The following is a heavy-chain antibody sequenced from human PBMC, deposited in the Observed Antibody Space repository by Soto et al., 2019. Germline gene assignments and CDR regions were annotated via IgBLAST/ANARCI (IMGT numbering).Heavy chain of an antibody. CDR3: ARDIVATIHYYYYGMDV. V-gene: IGHV1-3*01. J-gene: IGHJ6*02. Sequence: ASVKVSCKASGYTFTSYAMHWVRQAPGQRLEWMGWINAGNGNTKYSQKFQGRVTITRDTSASTAYMELSSLRSEDTAVYYCARDIVATIHYYYYGMDVWGQGTTVTVSS. CDR2: INAGNGNT. CDR1: GYTFTSYA. D-gene: IGHD5-12*01.